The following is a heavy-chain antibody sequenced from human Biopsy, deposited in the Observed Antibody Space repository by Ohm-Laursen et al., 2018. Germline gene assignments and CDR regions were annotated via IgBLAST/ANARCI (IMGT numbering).Heavy chain of an antibody. D-gene: IGHD3-9*01. Sequence: SLVKVSCKAPGGTFINYGVNWVRQAPGQGLEWLGGNIPILGTGNYAQKFQDRVTVAADTSTSTATMELRSLRSDDTAVYYCATKLTGYFHHWGQGTLVIVSS. CDR1: GGTFINYG. CDR2: NIPILGTG. CDR3: ATKLTGYFHH. V-gene: IGHV1-69*06. J-gene: IGHJ1*01.